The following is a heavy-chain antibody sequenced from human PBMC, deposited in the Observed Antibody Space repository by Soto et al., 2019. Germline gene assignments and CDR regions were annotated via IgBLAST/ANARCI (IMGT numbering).Heavy chain of an antibody. D-gene: IGHD3-10*01. CDR1: GVSLSTSGVG. J-gene: IGHJ5*02. Sequence: QITLKESGRTLVKPTQTLTLTCTFSGVSLSTSGVGVCWIRQPPGKALEWLALIYWDGVKRYSPSLKSRLTVTKDTSNNQVVLTMSNMDPVDTATYYCAHIASYYQFDWFDPWGQGILVTVSS. CDR3: AHIASYYQFDWFDP. CDR2: IYWDGVK. V-gene: IGHV2-5*02.